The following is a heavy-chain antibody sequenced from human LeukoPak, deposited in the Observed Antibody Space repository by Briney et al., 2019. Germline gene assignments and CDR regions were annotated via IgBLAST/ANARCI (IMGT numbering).Heavy chain of an antibody. D-gene: IGHD6-13*01. J-gene: IGHJ4*02. CDR2: ISSSSSYI. CDR3: ARMAAAGYFDY. Sequence: GGSLRLSCAASGFTFSSYSMNWVRQAPGKGLEWVSSISSSSSYIYYADSVKGRFTISRDNAKNSLYLQMNSLRAEDTAVYYCARMAAAGYFDYWGQGTLVTVSS. V-gene: IGHV3-21*01. CDR1: GFTFSSYS.